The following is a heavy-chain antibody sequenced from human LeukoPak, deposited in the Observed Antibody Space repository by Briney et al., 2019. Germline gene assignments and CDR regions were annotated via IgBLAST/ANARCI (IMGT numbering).Heavy chain of an antibody. V-gene: IGHV3-30*04. Sequence: GGSLRLSCAASGFTFSSYAMHWVRQAPGKGLEWVAVISYDGSNKYYADSVKGRFTISRDNAKSSLYLQMNSLRAEDTAVYYCARGSFLITFGGFIGWGQGTLVTVSS. J-gene: IGHJ4*02. CDR1: GFTFSSYA. CDR3: ARGSFLITFGGFIG. CDR2: ISYDGSNK. D-gene: IGHD3-16*02.